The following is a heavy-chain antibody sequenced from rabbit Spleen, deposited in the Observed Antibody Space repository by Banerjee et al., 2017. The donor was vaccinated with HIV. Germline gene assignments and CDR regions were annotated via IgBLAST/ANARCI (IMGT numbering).Heavy chain of an antibody. D-gene: IGHD8-1*01. CDR2: IAGSSSGFT. CDR3: ARDIGSSFSSYGMDL. Sequence: EQLEESGGGLVKPEGSLTLTCKASGVSLNDKDVMCWVRQAPGKGLEWISCIAGSSSGFTYSATWAKGRFTISKTSSTTVTLQMTSLTAADTATYFCARDIGSSFSSYGMDLWGPGTLVTVS. J-gene: IGHJ6*01. V-gene: IGHV1S45*01. CDR1: GVSLNDKDV.